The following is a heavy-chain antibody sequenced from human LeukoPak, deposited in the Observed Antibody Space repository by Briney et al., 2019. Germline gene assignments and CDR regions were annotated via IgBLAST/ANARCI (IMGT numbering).Heavy chain of an antibody. CDR3: AGEYYDFWSGYYVDY. Sequence: SETLSLTCAVYGGSFSGYYWSWIRQPPGKGLEWIGEINHSGSTNYNPSLKSRVTISLDTSKNQFSLKLSSVTAADTAVYYCAGEYYDFWSGYYVDYWGQGTLVTVSS. CDR2: INHSGST. V-gene: IGHV4-34*01. J-gene: IGHJ4*02. D-gene: IGHD3-3*01. CDR1: GGSFSGYY.